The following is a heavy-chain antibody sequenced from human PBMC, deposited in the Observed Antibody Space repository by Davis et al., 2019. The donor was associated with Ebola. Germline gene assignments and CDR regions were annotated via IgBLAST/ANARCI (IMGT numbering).Heavy chain of an antibody. CDR3: ARDRVGGYSYGYMGY. D-gene: IGHD5-18*01. CDR2: IWYDGSNK. Sequence: PGGSLRLSCAASGFTFSNYGMHWVRQAPGKGLEWVALIWYDGSNKYYADSVKGRFTISRDNSKNTLYLQMNSLIAEDTAVYYCARDRVGGYSYGYMGYWGQGTLVTVSS. CDR1: GFTFSNYG. V-gene: IGHV3-33*01. J-gene: IGHJ4*02.